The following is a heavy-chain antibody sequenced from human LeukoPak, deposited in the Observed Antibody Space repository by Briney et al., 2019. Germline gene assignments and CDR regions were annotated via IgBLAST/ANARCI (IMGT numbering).Heavy chain of an antibody. CDR2: INSVCDYI. CDR1: GFTFRNYN. V-gene: IGHV3-21*01. Sequence: NSGGSLRLSCTASGFTFRNYNMNWIRQAPGKALEWLSSINSVCDYIIYTDSVKGRFTISRDYAKNSVFLQMNSLRAEDTAVYYCARDKDRTSAGRCYLPDDWGQGTLVTVSS. CDR3: ARDKDRTSAGRCYLPDD. D-gene: IGHD2-15*01. J-gene: IGHJ4*02.